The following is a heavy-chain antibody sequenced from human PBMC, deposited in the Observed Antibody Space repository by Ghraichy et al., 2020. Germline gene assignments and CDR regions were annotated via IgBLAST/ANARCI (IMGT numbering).Heavy chain of an antibody. CDR3: ARERGSSSPGGVYYFDY. CDR1: GFTFSSYS. D-gene: IGHD6-6*01. V-gene: IGHV3-48*01. CDR2: ISSSISTI. Sequence: GGSLRLSCAASGFTFSSYSMNWVRQAPGKGLEWVSYISSSISTIYYADSVKGRFTISRDNAKNSLYLQMNSLRAEDTAVYYCARERGSSSPGGVYYFDYWGQGTLVTVSS. J-gene: IGHJ4*02.